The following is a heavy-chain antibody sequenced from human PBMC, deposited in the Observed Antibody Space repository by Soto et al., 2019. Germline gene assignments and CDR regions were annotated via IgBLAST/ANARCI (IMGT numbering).Heavy chain of an antibody. J-gene: IGHJ6*02. D-gene: IGHD3-9*01. CDR2: ISAYNGNT. Sequence: ASVKVSCKASGYTFTNFGISWVRQAPGQGLEWMGWISAYNGNTNYAQNFQGRVTMTTDTSTSTAYMELRSLRSDDTAVYYCARQGYYDILTGLPLADYYYYGMDVWGQGTTVTVSS. V-gene: IGHV1-18*01. CDR3: ARQGYYDILTGLPLADYYYYGMDV. CDR1: GYTFTNFG.